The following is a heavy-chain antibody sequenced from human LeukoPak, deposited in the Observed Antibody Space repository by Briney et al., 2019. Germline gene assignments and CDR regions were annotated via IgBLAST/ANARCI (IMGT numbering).Heavy chain of an antibody. CDR3: ARDGSWGDYQFYFYMDV. Sequence: RGSLRLSCEASGFTFGSFAMSWVRQAPGKGLEWLSGISASGHYIYYADSVKGRFTISRDNSKNTLYIEMNSLRAEDTAVYYCARDGSWGDYQFYFYMDVWGKGTTVTVSS. V-gene: IGHV3-23*01. D-gene: IGHD2-2*01. J-gene: IGHJ6*03. CDR2: ISASGHYI. CDR1: GFTFGSFA.